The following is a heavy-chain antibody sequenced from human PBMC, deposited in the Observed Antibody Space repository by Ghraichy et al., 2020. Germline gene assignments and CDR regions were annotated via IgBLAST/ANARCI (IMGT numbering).Heavy chain of an antibody. CDR1: GFTFSTYY. J-gene: IGHJ4*02. D-gene: IGHD6-19*01. CDR3: ARGNGWFKYYFDY. CDR2: ISGSSRTI. V-gene: IGHV3-48*02. Sequence: LSLTCAASGFTFSTYYMNWVRQAPGKGLEWVSNISGSSRTIYYTDSVKGRFTISRDNAKNSLYLQMNSLRDEDTAVYYCARGNGWFKYYFDYWGQGTLVTVSS.